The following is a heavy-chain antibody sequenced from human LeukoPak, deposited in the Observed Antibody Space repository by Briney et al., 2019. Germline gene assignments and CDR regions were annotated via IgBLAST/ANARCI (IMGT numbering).Heavy chain of an antibody. CDR2: IYSGGST. J-gene: IGHJ4*02. CDR3: ARDLVDSSGCSYYFDY. V-gene: IGHV3-66*02. CDR1: GFTVSSNY. D-gene: IGHD3-22*01. Sequence: PGGSLRLSCAASGFTVSSNYMSWVRQAPGKGLEWVSVIYSGGSTYYADSVKGRFTISRDNSKNTLYLQMNSLRAEDTAVYYCARDLVDSSGCSYYFDYWGQGTLVTVSS.